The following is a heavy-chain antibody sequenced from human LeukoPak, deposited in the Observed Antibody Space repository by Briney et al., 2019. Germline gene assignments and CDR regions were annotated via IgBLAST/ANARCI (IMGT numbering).Heavy chain of an antibody. CDR3: AKPYYGSGELDP. V-gene: IGHV3-23*01. CDR2: ISGSGGST. Sequence: PGGSLRLSCAASGFTFSSYAMSWVRQAPGKGLEWASAISGSGGSTYYADSVKGRFTISRDNSKNTLYLQMNSLRAEDTAVYYCAKPYYGSGELDPWGQGTLVTVSS. J-gene: IGHJ5*02. D-gene: IGHD3-10*01. CDR1: GFTFSSYA.